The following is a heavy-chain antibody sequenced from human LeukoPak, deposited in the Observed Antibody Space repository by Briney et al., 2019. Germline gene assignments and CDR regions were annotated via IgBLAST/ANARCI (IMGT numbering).Heavy chain of an antibody. Sequence: SGPTLVNPTQTLRLTCTFSGFSLSTSGVGVGWIRQPPGKALEWLALIYWDDDKRYSPSLKSRLTITKDTSKNQVVLTMTNMDPVDTGTYYCAHSVVVAAAIAVNWFDPWGQGTLVTVSS. CDR2: IYWDDDK. CDR1: GFSLSTSGVG. CDR3: AHSVVVAAAIAVNWFDP. V-gene: IGHV2-5*02. J-gene: IGHJ5*02. D-gene: IGHD2-2*02.